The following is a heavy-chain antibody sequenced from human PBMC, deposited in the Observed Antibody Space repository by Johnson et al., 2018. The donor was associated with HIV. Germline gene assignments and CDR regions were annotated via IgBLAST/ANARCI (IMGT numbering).Heavy chain of an antibody. V-gene: IGHV3-30-3*01. Sequence: QVQLVESGGGVVQPGRSLRLSCAASGFTFSSYSMHWVRQAPGKGLEWLAVTPNDGGNKYYADSVKGRFTVSRDNSKNTQYLQMDSLRTEDTAVYFCAVDWYGSSTVCWERVLKDAFDVWGQGTLVTVSS. CDR3: AVDWYGSSTVCWERVLKDAFDV. CDR1: GFTFSSYS. J-gene: IGHJ3*01. D-gene: IGHD2-2*01. CDR2: TPNDGGNK.